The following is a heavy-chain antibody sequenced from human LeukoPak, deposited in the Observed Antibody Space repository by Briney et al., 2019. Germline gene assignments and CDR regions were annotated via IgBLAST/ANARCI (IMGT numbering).Heavy chain of an antibody. D-gene: IGHD2-15*01. V-gene: IGHV3-33*01. CDR2: IWYDGSNK. CDR3: ARVGRYCSGGSCLDY. J-gene: IGHJ4*02. CDR1: GFTFSSYG. Sequence: GRSLRLSCAASGFTFSSYGMHWVRQAPGKGLEWVAVIWYDGSNKYYADSVKGRFTISRDNSKNTLYLQMNSLRAEDTAVYYCARVGRYCSGGSCLDYWGQGPWSPSPQ.